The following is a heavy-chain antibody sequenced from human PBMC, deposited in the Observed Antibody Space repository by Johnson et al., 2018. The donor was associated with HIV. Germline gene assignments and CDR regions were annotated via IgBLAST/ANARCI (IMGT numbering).Heavy chain of an antibody. CDR3: ASDGGRCDFAI. D-gene: IGHD3-16*01. V-gene: IGHV3-11*04. CDR2: ISSSGGTK. J-gene: IGHJ3*02. CDR1: GFTFSDYY. Sequence: QVQLVESGGGLVKPGGSLRLSCATSGFTFSDYYMTWIRQAPGKGLEWVSYISSSGGTKYYADSVKGRFTISRDNAKKSLYLQMNSLRFDDTAVYYCASDGGRCDFAIWGHGTRVSVSS.